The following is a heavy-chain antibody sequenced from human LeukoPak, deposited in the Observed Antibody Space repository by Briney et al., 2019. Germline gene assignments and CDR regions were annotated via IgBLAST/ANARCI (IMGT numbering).Heavy chain of an antibody. CDR3: AKDSQATGFDY. CDR2: INGGGGRT. Sequence: PGGSLRLSCAASGFTFSSYAMGWVHQAPGKGLEWVSAINGGGGRTYYADSVRGRFTISKDTSKNTLYLQMNSLRAEDTTVYYCAKDSQATGFDYWGKGTLVTVSS. CDR1: GFTFSSYA. J-gene: IGHJ4*02. D-gene: IGHD1-26*01. V-gene: IGHV3-23*01.